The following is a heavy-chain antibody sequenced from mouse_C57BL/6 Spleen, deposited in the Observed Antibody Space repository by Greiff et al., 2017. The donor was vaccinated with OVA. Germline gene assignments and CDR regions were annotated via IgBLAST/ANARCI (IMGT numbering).Heavy chain of an antibody. CDR3: ARGRYYYGPDGFAY. CDR1: GYTFTDYY. CDR2: INPNNGGT. J-gene: IGHJ3*01. Sequence: EVKLMESGPELVKPGASVKISCKASGYTFTDYYMNWVKQSHGKSLEWIGDINPNNGGTSYNQKFKGKATLTVDKSSSTAYMELRSLTSEDSAVYYCARGRYYYGPDGFAYWGQGTLVTVSA. V-gene: IGHV1-26*01. D-gene: IGHD1-1*01.